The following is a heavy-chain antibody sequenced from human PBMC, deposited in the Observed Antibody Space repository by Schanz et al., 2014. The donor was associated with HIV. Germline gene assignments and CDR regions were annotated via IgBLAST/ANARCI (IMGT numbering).Heavy chain of an antibody. J-gene: IGHJ2*01. CDR2: IWYDGSNK. CDR1: GFTFSNYG. Sequence: QVQLVESGGGVVQPGRSLRLSCAASGFTFSNYGMHWVRQAPGKGLEWVAVIWYDGSNKYYADSVKGRFTISRDDFKDTLYLQMNSLRAEESAVFYCARESNGAFDLWGRGTLVTVSS. V-gene: IGHV3-33*01. CDR3: ARESNGAFDL.